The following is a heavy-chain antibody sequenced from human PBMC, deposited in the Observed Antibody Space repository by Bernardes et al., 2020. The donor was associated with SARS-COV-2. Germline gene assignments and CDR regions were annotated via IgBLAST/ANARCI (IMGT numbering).Heavy chain of an antibody. Sequence: PESLSLTCTVSGGSISSISYYWGWLLQPPGKGLEWIGSIYYSGSTYYNPSLKSRVTISVDTSKNQFSLKLSSVTAADTAVYYCARSLIHYDFWSGYYDGWFDPWGQGTLVTVSS. D-gene: IGHD3-3*01. J-gene: IGHJ5*02. CDR3: ARSLIHYDFWSGYYDGWFDP. V-gene: IGHV4-39*01. CDR1: GGSISSISYY. CDR2: IYYSGST.